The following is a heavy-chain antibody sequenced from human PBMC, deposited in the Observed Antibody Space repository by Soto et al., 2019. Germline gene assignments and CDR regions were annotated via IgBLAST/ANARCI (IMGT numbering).Heavy chain of an antibody. CDR1: GFTFSSYA. Sequence: PGGSLRLSCAASGFTFSSYAMHWVRQAPGKGLEWVAVISYDGSNKYYADSVKGRFTISRDNSKNTLYLQMNSLRAEDTAVYYCARELLLYYDYVWGSYRQGFDYWGQGTLVTVSS. D-gene: IGHD3-16*02. V-gene: IGHV3-30-3*01. J-gene: IGHJ4*02. CDR3: ARELLLYYDYVWGSYRQGFDY. CDR2: ISYDGSNK.